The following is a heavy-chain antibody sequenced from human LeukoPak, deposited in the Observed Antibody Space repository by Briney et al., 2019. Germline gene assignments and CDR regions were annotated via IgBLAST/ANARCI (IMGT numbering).Heavy chain of an antibody. CDR3: AKSNGMDV. CDR1: GFTFSSYS. CDR2: ISGSGGST. Sequence: GGSLRLSCVASGFTFSSYSLTWVRQAPGKGLEWVSAISGSGGSTYYADSVKGRFTISRDNSKNTLYLQMNSLRAEDTAVYYCAKSNGMDVWGQGTTVTVSS. V-gene: IGHV3-23*01. J-gene: IGHJ6*02.